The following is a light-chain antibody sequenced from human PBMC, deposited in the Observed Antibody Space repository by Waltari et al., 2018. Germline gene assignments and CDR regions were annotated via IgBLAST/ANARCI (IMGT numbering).Light chain of an antibody. V-gene: IGKV4-1*01. CDR3: QQYGSSVMYT. Sequence: DIVMTQSPDSLAVSLGERATINCKSSQSVLSSSNNKNYLGWYQQKSGQPPKLLITWASTRESGVPDRFSGSGSGTDFTLTISRLQAEDSAVYYCQQYGSSVMYTFGQGTKLEIQ. CDR1: QSVLSSSNNKNY. CDR2: WAS. J-gene: IGKJ2*01.